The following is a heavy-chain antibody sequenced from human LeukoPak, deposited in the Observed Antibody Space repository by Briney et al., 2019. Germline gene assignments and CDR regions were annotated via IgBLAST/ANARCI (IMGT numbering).Heavy chain of an antibody. Sequence: ASVKVSCKASGGTFSSYAIIWVRQAPGQGLEWMGGIIPIFGTANYAQKFQGRVTITADKSTSTAYMELSSLRSEDTAVYYCARGDYYGSGSYAYAFDIWGQGTMVTVSS. J-gene: IGHJ3*02. CDR1: GGTFSSYA. D-gene: IGHD3-10*01. CDR3: ARGDYYGSGSYAYAFDI. V-gene: IGHV1-69*06. CDR2: IIPIFGTA.